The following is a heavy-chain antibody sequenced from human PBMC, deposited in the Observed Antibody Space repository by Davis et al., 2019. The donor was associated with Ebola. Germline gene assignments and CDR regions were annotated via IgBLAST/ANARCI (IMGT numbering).Heavy chain of an antibody. CDR1: SYTYTSSG. J-gene: IGHJ5*01. CDR2: ISAYNGNT. D-gene: IGHD1-26*01. V-gene: IGHV1-18*01. CDR3: AREAGATTRIYDS. Sequence: ASVQVSCKASSYTYTSSGISWVRQAPGQGLEWMGWISAYNGNTNYAQKLQGRVTMTTDTSRSTDYMELRSLRSDDTAVYYCAREAGATTRIYDSWGQGTLVTVSS.